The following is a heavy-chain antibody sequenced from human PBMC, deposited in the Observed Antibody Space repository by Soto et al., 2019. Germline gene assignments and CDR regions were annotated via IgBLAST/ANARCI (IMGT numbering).Heavy chain of an antibody. J-gene: IGHJ6*02. D-gene: IGHD4-17*01. V-gene: IGHV3-30-3*01. CDR1: GCTFISYA. CDR3: ARGDYPRDYYYYGMDV. CDR2: ISYDGSNK. Sequence: GGSLRLSCAASGCTFISYAMHWVRKATGKGLEWVAVISYDGSNKYYADSVKGRFTISRDNSKNTLYLQMNSLRAEDTAVYYCARGDYPRDYYYYGMDVWGQGTTVTVSS.